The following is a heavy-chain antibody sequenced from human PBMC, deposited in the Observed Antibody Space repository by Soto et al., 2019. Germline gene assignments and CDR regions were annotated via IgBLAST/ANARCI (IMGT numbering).Heavy chain of an antibody. V-gene: IGHV4-31*03. Sequence: SETLSLTCTVSGGSISSGGYYWSWIRQHPGKGLEWIGYIYYSGSTYYNPSLKSRVTISVDTSKNQFFLKLSSVTAADTAVYYCASVDIVATTKFDYWGQGTLVTVSS. CDR1: GGSISSGGYY. J-gene: IGHJ4*02. CDR2: IYYSGST. D-gene: IGHD5-12*01. CDR3: ASVDIVATTKFDY.